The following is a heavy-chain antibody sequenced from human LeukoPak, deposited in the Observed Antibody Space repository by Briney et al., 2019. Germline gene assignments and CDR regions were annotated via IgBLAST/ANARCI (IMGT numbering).Heavy chain of an antibody. CDR2: INHSGST. CDR1: GGSFSGYY. CDR3: ARRGGHGGSFDY. D-gene: IGHD4-23*01. J-gene: IGHJ4*02. V-gene: IGHV4-34*01. Sequence: SETLSLTCAVYGGSFSGYYWSWIRQPPGKGLEWIGEINHSGSTNCNPSLKSRVTISVDTSKNQFSLKLSSVTAADTAVYYCARRGGHGGSFDYWGQGTLVTVSS.